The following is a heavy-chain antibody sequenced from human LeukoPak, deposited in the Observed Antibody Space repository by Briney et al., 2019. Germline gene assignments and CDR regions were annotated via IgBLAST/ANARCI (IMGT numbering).Heavy chain of an antibody. V-gene: IGHV4-59*01. CDR3: ARVGGTNYYYYGMDV. J-gene: IGHJ6*02. D-gene: IGHD1-26*01. CDR2: IYYSGST. Sequence: PSETLSLTCTVSGGSISNYYWSWIRQPPGKGLEWIGYIYYSGSTNYNPSLKCRVTISVDTSKNQFSLKLSSVTAADTAVYYCARVGGTNYYYYGMDVWGQGTTVTVSS. CDR1: GGSISNYY.